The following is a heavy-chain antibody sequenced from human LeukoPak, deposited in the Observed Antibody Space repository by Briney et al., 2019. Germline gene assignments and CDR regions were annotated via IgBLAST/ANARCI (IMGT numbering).Heavy chain of an antibody. Sequence: PSETLSLTCAVSGYSITSGYFWGWIRQPPGKGLEWIGSIYHSGNTYYNPSLKSRVTISVDASKNQFSLKLRSVTAADTAVYYCARGNYGYYYMDVWGKGTTVTVSS. CDR2: IYHSGNT. CDR3: ARGNYGYYYMDV. CDR1: GYSITSGYF. V-gene: IGHV4-38-2*01. J-gene: IGHJ6*03.